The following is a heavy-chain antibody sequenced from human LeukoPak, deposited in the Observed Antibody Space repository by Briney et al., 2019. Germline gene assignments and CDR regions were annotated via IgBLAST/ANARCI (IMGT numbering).Heavy chain of an antibody. CDR1: GFPFSYYY. V-gene: IGHV3-7*01. CDR3: ARFAGVVPAYKGHFQH. CDR2: IKHDGSEK. J-gene: IGHJ1*01. D-gene: IGHD2-2*01. Sequence: GGSLRLSCAASGFPFSYYYMSWIRQAPGKGLEWVASIKHDGSEKYYVDSVKGRFTISRDNAKNSLYLQMNSLRAEDTAVYYCARFAGVVPAYKGHFQHWGQGTLVTVSS.